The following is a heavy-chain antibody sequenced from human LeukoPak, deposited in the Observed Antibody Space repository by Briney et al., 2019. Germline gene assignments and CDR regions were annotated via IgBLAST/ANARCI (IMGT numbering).Heavy chain of an antibody. V-gene: IGHV1-46*01. CDR2: INPSGGST. CDR1: GYTFTSYY. CDR3: ARATPNFDY. D-gene: IGHD5-12*01. J-gene: IGHJ4*02. Sequence: ASVKVSCKASGYTFTSYYMHWVRQAPGQGLEWMGIINPSGGSTSYAQKLQGRVTMTTDTSTSTAYMELRSLRSDDTAVYYCARATPNFDYWGQGTLVTVSS.